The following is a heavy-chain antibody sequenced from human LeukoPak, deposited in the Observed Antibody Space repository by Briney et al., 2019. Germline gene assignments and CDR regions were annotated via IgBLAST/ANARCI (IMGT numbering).Heavy chain of an antibody. J-gene: IGHJ6*03. Sequence: SETLSLTCAVYGGSFSGYYWSWIRQPPGKGLEWIGEIYHSGGTNYNPSLKSRITISVDKSQNQFSLKVNSLTAADTAVYYCATNGYYCMDVWGKGTTVTVSS. CDR2: IYHSGGT. CDR1: GGSFSGYY. CDR3: ATNGYYCMDV. V-gene: IGHV4-34*01. D-gene: IGHD2-8*01.